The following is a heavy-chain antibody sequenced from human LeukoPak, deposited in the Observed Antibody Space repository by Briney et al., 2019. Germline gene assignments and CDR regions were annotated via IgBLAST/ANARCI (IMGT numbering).Heavy chain of an antibody. CDR2: IYYSGST. D-gene: IGHD6-19*01. CDR3: ARELFSRVAVAGTPVDAFDI. Sequence: SETLSLTCTVSGGSISSSSYYWAWIRQPPGKGLEWIGSIYYSGSTYYNPSLKSRVTISVDTSKNQFSLKLSSVTAADTAVYYCARELFSRVAVAGTPVDAFDIWGQGTMVTVSS. J-gene: IGHJ3*02. CDR1: GGSISSSSYY. V-gene: IGHV4-39*02.